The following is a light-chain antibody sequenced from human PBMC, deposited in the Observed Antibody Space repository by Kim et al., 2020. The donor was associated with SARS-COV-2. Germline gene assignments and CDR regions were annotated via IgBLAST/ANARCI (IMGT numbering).Light chain of an antibody. Sequence: RAPISCMSRQRLLHQTGYKFLGWYLQKPGQSPQLLIYLGSKGSSGVPDRFSGSGSGTDFTLKISRVEAEDVGMYFCEQALLNPLAFGGGAKVDIK. V-gene: IGKV2-28*01. CDR2: LGS. CDR1: QRLLHQTGYKF. J-gene: IGKJ4*01. CDR3: EQALLNPLA.